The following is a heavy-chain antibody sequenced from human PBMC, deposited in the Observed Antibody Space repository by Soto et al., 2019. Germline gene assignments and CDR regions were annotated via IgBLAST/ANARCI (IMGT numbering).Heavy chain of an antibody. V-gene: IGHV5-51*01. CDR2: IYPGDSNT. Sequence: GESLKISCKGSGYSFSNYWIGWVRQMPGKGLEWMGIIYPGDSNTKYSPSFQGQVIISADKSINTAYLQWSNLKVSDTAMYYCVRPYSSGFYYDDYWGQGTLVTVSS. J-gene: IGHJ4*02. CDR1: GYSFSNYW. D-gene: IGHD3-22*01. CDR3: VRPYSSGFYYDDY.